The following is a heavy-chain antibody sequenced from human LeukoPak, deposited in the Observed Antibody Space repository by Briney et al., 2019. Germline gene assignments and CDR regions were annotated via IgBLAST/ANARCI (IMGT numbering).Heavy chain of an antibody. J-gene: IGHJ4*02. D-gene: IGHD3-22*01. CDR2: IYYSGST. CDR1: GGSISSGDYY. V-gene: IGHV4-30-4*08. CDR3: ASSYTYYYESSGYSLDY. Sequence: SETLSLTCTVSGGSISSGDYYWSWIRQPPGKGLEWIGYIYYSGSTYYNPSLKSRVTISVDTSKNQFSLKLSSVTAADTAVYYCASSYTYYYESSGYSLDYWGQGTLVTVSS.